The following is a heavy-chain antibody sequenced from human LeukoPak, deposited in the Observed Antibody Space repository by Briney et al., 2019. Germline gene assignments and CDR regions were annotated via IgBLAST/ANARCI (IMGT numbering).Heavy chain of an antibody. D-gene: IGHD1-14*01. V-gene: IGHV3-30-3*01. CDR2: ISFDGSAK. J-gene: IGHJ6*02. CDR3: ARRHGDHYNRYGMAV. CDR1: GFTFISYT. Sequence: PGGSLRLSCAASGFTFISYTMHWVRQAPGGGREWGAVISFDGSAKYYADSVKGRFTISRDNSKNMLYLQMNSLRAEDAAVYYCARRHGDHYNRYGMAVWGQGTTVTVSS.